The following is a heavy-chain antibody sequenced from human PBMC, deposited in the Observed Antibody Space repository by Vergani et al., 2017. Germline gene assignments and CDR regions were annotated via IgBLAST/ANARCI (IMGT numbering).Heavy chain of an antibody. Sequence: EVQLLESGGGLVQPGGSLRLSCAASGFTFSSYAMSWVRQAPGKGLEWVSAISGSGGSTSYADSVKGRFTISRDNSKNTLYLQMNSLRAEDTAVYYCAKDPLVVPAAKRINWFDPWGQGTLITVSS. V-gene: IGHV3-23*01. CDR3: AKDPLVVPAAKRINWFDP. CDR1: GFTFSSYA. CDR2: ISGSGGST. J-gene: IGHJ5*02. D-gene: IGHD2-2*01.